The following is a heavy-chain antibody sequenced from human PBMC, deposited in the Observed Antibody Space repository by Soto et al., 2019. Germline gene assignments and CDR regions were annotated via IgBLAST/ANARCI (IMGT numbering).Heavy chain of an antibody. J-gene: IGHJ4*02. CDR2: ISGDGSGA. D-gene: IGHD3-22*01. V-gene: IGHV3-74*03. CDR1: GFTFSTYW. Sequence: GGSLRLSCAASGFTFSTYWMHWVRQSPAKGLVWVARISGDGSGATYAESVKGRFTISRDNAKNTLYLQMNSLGVEDTATYYCARVYFYDSSVDTQIDYWGQGALVTVS. CDR3: ARVYFYDSSVDTQIDY.